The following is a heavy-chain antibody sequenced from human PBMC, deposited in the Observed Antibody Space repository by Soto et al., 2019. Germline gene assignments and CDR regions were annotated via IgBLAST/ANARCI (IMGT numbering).Heavy chain of an antibody. Sequence: GGSLRLSCAASGYGISNYNMNWVRQSPGKGLEWVSYISGSSGNKYYADSVKGRFTISRDNSKNALYLQMNSLRAEDTAVYYCAKVGWCGEGDYYYMDVWGKGTTVTVSS. V-gene: IGHV3-23*01. CDR3: AKVGWCGEGDYYYMDV. CDR2: ISGSSGNK. J-gene: IGHJ6*03. D-gene: IGHD3-10*01. CDR1: GYGISNYN.